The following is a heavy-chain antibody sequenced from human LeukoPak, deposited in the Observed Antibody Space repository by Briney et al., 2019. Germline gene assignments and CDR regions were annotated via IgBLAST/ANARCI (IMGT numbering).Heavy chain of an antibody. CDR2: ISSYNGNT. Sequence: ASVKVSCKASGYTFSNYGISWVRQAPGQGLEWMGWISSYNGNTNHAQKFHGRVSMTTDTSTSTAYMELTSLTSDDTAMYYCTRLVIYPAYYYYMDVWGEGTTLTVYS. CDR3: TRLVIYPAYYYYMDV. CDR1: GYTFSNYG. D-gene: IGHD4-23*01. J-gene: IGHJ6*03. V-gene: IGHV1-18*01.